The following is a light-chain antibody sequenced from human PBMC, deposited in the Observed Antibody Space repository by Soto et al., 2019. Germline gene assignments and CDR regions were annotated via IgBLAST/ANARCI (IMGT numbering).Light chain of an antibody. V-gene: IGKV1-9*01. J-gene: IGKJ3*01. Sequence: DIQLTQSPSFLSASVGDRVTITCRASQGISSYLAWYQQKPGKAPKLLIYAASTLQSGVPSRFSGSRSATEFTLTITSLQPEDFATYYCQQLNSYPRFGPGTKVDIK. CDR1: QGISSY. CDR2: AAS. CDR3: QQLNSYPR.